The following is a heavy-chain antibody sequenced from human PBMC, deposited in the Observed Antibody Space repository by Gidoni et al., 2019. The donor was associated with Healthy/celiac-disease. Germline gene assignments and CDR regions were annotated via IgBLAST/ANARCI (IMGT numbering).Heavy chain of an antibody. CDR3: ARLRHRAVTAEYFQH. CDR1: GGSISSSSYY. V-gene: IGHV4-39*01. Sequence: QLQLQESGPGLVKPSETLSLPCIVSGGSISSSSYYWGWTRQPPGKGLGWIGSIYYSRSTYHNPSLKSRVTISVDTSKNQFSLELSSVTAADTAVYYCARLRHRAVTAEYFQHWGQGTLVTVSS. J-gene: IGHJ1*01. CDR2: IYYSRST. D-gene: IGHD4-17*01.